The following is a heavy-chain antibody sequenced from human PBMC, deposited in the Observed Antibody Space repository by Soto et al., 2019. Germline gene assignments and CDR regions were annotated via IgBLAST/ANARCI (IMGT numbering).Heavy chain of an antibody. CDR1: GYTFINFF. CDR3: ARSHCSGGSCYLGAFDI. V-gene: IGHV1-46*01. Sequence: ASVKVSCKASGYTFINFFIHWVRQAPGQGLEWVGIINPSGGATAYPQKFQGRVTMTRDTSTSTVYMDVSSLRFDDTAVYYCARSHCSGGSCYLGAFDIWGQGTMVTVSS. CDR2: INPSGGAT. J-gene: IGHJ3*02. D-gene: IGHD2-15*01.